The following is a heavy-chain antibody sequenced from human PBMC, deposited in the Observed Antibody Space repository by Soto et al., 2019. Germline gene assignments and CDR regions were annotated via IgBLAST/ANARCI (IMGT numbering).Heavy chain of an antibody. CDR1: GFTFINAW. V-gene: IGHV3-15*01. Sequence: EVQLVESGGGLIKPWGSLRLSCAASGFTFINAWLGWVRQATVKWLEWLGRIKSSPNGGTTDDASPVKGSFTSSRDDSKNTQYPQMNSSRPAEKAAYYYTQEDTKSRPCGQGTLETVS. J-gene: IGHJ5*02. CDR3: TQEDTKSRP. CDR2: IKSSPNGGTT.